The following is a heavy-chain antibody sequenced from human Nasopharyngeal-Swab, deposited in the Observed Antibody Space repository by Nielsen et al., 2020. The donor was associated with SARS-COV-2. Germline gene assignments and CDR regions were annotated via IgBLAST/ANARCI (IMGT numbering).Heavy chain of an antibody. Sequence: GVSLKLSCAVSGFTFSSYAMSWVRQAPGKGLEWVSAISGSGGSTYYADSVKGRFTISRDNSKNTLYLQMNSLRAEDTAVYYCAKDRALYYYDSSGYYYSSYWGQGTLVTVSS. CDR3: AKDRALYYYDSSGYYYSSY. D-gene: IGHD3-22*01. CDR1: GFTFSSYA. V-gene: IGHV3-23*01. CDR2: ISGSGGST. J-gene: IGHJ4*02.